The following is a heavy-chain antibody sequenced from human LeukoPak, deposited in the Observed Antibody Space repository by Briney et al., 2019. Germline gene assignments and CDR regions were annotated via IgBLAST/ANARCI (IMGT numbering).Heavy chain of an antibody. CDR1: GFTFDDYA. D-gene: IGHD2-2*01. J-gene: IGHJ4*02. CDR2: ISWNSGNI. Sequence: SGGSLRLSCAASGFTFDDYAMHWVRQAPGKGLEWVSGISWNSGNIGYADSVKGRFTISRDNAKNSLYLQMNSLRAEDTAVYYCARSSVPAADWGQGTLVTVSS. V-gene: IGHV3-9*01. CDR3: ARSSVPAAD.